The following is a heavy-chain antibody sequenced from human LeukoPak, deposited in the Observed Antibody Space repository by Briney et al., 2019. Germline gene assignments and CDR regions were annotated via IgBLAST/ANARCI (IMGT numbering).Heavy chain of an antibody. CDR1: GGSISSSSYY. CDR3: ARKEGYCSSTSCYTEYYFDY. CDR2: IYYSGST. D-gene: IGHD2-2*02. J-gene: IGHJ4*02. V-gene: IGHV4-39*07. Sequence: SETLSLTCTVSGGSISSSSYYWGWIRQPPGKGLEWIGRIYYSGSTYYNPSLKSRVTISVDTSKNQFSLKLSSVTAADTAVYYCARKEGYCSSTSCYTEYYFDYWGQGTLVTVSS.